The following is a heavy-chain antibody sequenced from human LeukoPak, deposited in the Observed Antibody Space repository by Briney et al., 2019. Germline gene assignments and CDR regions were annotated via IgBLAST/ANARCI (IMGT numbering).Heavy chain of an antibody. CDR3: ARSEGSGYYFDY. Sequence: GGSLRLSCAASGFTFSSYAMSWVRQAPGKGLEWVSAISGSGTSTYYADSVKGRFTISRDNSKNTLYLQMNSLRAEDTAVYYCARSEGSGYYFDYWGQGTLVTVSS. D-gene: IGHD3-3*01. J-gene: IGHJ4*02. CDR2: ISGSGTST. CDR1: GFTFSSYA. V-gene: IGHV3-23*01.